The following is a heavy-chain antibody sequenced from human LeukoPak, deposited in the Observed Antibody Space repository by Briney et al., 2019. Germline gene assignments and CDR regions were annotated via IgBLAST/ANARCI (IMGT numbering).Heavy chain of an antibody. CDR3: ARTYGDYFDY. J-gene: IGHJ4*02. V-gene: IGHV4-39*02. CDR1: GGSISSSSYY. D-gene: IGHD4-17*01. Sequence: SETLSLTCTVSGGSISSSSYYWGWIRQPPGKGLEWIGSIYNSGSTYYNPSLKSRVTISVDTSKNHFSLKLTSVTAADAAVYYCARTYGDYFDYWGQGTLVTASS. CDR2: IYNSGST.